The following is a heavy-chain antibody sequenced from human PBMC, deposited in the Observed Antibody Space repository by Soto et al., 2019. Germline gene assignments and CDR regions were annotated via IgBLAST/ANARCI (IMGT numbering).Heavy chain of an antibody. CDR3: ARDLSHWSGYKTDHDAFDI. CDR2: IYYSGST. D-gene: IGHD3-3*01. J-gene: IGHJ3*02. CDR1: GGSISSYY. Sequence: QVQLQESGPGLVKPSETLSLTCTVSGGSISSYYWSWIRQPPGKGLEWIGYIYYSGSTNYNPSLKRRVTISVDTSKNQFSLKLSSVTAADTAVYYCARDLSHWSGYKTDHDAFDIWGQGTMVTVSS. V-gene: IGHV4-59*01.